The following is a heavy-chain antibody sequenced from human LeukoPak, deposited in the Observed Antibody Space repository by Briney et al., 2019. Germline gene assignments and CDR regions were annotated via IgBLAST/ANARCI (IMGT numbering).Heavy chain of an antibody. CDR2: IKSKTHGGTT. Sequence: PGGSLRLSCAASGFTFTNAWMTWVRQAPGKGPEWVGRIKSKTHGGTTDYAAPVKGRFTISRDDSKNTLYLQMNSLKTEDTAIYYCTTAGYSGYDWNYWGQGALVTVSS. V-gene: IGHV3-15*01. D-gene: IGHD5-12*01. CDR3: TTAGYSGYDWNY. CDR1: GFTFTNAW. J-gene: IGHJ4*02.